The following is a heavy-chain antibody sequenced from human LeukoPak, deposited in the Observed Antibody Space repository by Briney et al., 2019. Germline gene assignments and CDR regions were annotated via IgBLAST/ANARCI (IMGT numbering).Heavy chain of an antibody. CDR2: IYTSGST. J-gene: IGHJ4*02. Sequence: SETLSLTCTVAGGSISSYYWSWIRQPAGKGLEWIGRIYTSGSTNYNPSLKSRVTTSVDTSKKQFSLKLSSVAAADTAVYYCARERATGDYVFSFAYWGQATLVTVSS. D-gene: IGHD4-17*01. CDR1: GGSISSYY. CDR3: ARERATGDYVFSFAY. V-gene: IGHV4-4*07.